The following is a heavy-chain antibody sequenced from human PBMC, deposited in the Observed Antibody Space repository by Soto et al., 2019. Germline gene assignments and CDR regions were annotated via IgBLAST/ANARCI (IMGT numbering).Heavy chain of an antibody. CDR1: GFPFSSYA. D-gene: IGHD3-3*01. Sequence: SEGSLSLSCASSGFPFSSYAMSWVRQAPGKGLEWVSGISDSGSSTYYADSVKGRFTISRDNSKNTLHLQMNSLRAEDTAIYYCAKDFGHGYYLDYWGRGTMVTVS. V-gene: IGHV3-23*01. J-gene: IGHJ4*02. CDR2: ISDSGSST. CDR3: AKDFGHGYYLDY.